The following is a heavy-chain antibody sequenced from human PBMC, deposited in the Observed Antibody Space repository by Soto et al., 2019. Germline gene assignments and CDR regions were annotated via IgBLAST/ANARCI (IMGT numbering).Heavy chain of an antibody. V-gene: IGHV3-23*01. CDR1: GFTFSSYA. CDR3: AKENVAARPYYYYYGMDV. D-gene: IGHD6-6*01. CDR2: ISGSGGST. Sequence: GSLRLSCAASGFTFSSYAMSLVRQAPGKGLEWVSAISGSGGSTYYADSVKGRFTISRDNSKNTLYLQMNSLRAEDTAVYYCAKENVAARPYYYYYGMDVWGKGTTVTVSS. J-gene: IGHJ6*04.